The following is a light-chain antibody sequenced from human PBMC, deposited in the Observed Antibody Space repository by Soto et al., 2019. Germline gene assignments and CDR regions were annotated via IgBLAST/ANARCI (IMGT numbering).Light chain of an antibody. CDR1: QSISSY. Sequence: IRMTQSPSSLSASVGDRVTITCRASQSISSYLNWYQQKPGKAPKLLIYAASSLQSGVPSRFSGSGSGTDFTLTISSLQPEDFATYYCQQSYSTPYTFGQGTKLEIK. V-gene: IGKV1-39*01. J-gene: IGKJ2*01. CDR3: QQSYSTPYT. CDR2: AAS.